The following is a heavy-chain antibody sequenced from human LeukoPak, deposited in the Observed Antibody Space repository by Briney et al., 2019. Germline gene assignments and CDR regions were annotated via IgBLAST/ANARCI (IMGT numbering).Heavy chain of an antibody. J-gene: IGHJ6*02. Sequence: GRSLRLSCAASGFTFSSYGMHWVRQAPGKGLEWVAVISYDGSNKYYADSVKGRFTISRDNSKHTLSLQITSLRAEDTAVYYCAQDPHSYDFWSGYWADGMDVWGQGTTVTVSS. V-gene: IGHV3-30*18. CDR3: AQDPHSYDFWSGYWADGMDV. D-gene: IGHD3-3*01. CDR1: GFTFSSYG. CDR2: ISYDGSNK.